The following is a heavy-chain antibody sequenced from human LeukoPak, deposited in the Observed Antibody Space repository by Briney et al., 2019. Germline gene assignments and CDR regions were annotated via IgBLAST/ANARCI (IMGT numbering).Heavy chain of an antibody. CDR1: GFSLSSYH. J-gene: IGHJ3*02. D-gene: IGHD6-13*01. V-gene: IGHV3-13*01. Sequence: GGSLRLSCAASGFSLSSYHFHWVRQVRGEGLKWVSAIGNVGETSYLDSVKGRFTISREDAKNSLYLQMNSLTAGDTALYYCARETMTAPGLDTLDIWGQGTLVTVSS. CDR2: IGNVGET. CDR3: ARETMTAPGLDTLDI.